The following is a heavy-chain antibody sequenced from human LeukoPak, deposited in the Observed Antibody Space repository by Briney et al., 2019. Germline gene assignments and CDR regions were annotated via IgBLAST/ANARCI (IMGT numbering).Heavy chain of an antibody. D-gene: IGHD2-21*02. CDR1: GFTFSNYA. CDR2: FGGSGGST. CDR3: AKNTLSTCYSALHY. J-gene: IGHJ4*02. V-gene: IGHV3-23*01. Sequence: AGGSLRLSCAASGFTFSNYAMSWVRQAPGKGLEWVSVFGGSGGSTYYADSVKGRFTTSRDNSNNTLYLLMSSLRAEDTAVYYCAKNTLSTCYSALHYWGQGTLVTVSS.